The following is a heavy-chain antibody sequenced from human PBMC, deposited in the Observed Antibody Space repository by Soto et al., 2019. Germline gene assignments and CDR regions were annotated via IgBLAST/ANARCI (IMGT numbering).Heavy chain of an antibody. D-gene: IGHD5-12*01. CDR2: ISCSGGST. Sequence: VGYLRLSFADSGYTFSSYDLRWVRQAPLKVLEWVSSISCSGGSTYYVDSLKGRFTISRDNSKNTLYLQMNSLRAEDTAVYYRAKVEVKMATIPPFDYWAQGTLLTATS. J-gene: IGHJ4*02. CDR3: AKVEVKMATIPPFDY. V-gene: IGHV3-23*01. CDR1: GYTFSSYD.